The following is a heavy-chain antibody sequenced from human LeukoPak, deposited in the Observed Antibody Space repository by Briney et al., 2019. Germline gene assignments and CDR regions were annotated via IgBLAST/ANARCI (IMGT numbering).Heavy chain of an antibody. Sequence: PPETLSLTCAVYGGSFSGYYWSWIRQPPGKGLEWIGEINHSGSTNYNPSLKSRVTISVDTSKNQFSLKLSSVTAADTAVYYCARIHCSGGSCEYYFDYWGQGTLVTVSS. CDR2: INHSGST. CDR1: GGSFSGYY. J-gene: IGHJ4*02. V-gene: IGHV4-34*01. D-gene: IGHD2-15*01. CDR3: ARIHCSGGSCEYYFDY.